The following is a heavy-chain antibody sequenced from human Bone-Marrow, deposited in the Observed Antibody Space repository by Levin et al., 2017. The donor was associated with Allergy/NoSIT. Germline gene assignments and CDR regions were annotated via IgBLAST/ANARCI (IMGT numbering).Heavy chain of an antibody. CDR1: GFTFSSYG. Sequence: PGESLKISCAASGFTFSSYGMHWVRQAPGKGLEWVAVIWYDGSNKYYADSVKGRFTISRDNSKNTLYLQMNSLRAEDTAVYYCARVGYYDFWSGYSNYYYMDVWGKGTTVTVSS. CDR3: ARVGYYDFWSGYSNYYYMDV. CDR2: IWYDGSNK. D-gene: IGHD3-3*01. V-gene: IGHV3-33*01. J-gene: IGHJ6*03.